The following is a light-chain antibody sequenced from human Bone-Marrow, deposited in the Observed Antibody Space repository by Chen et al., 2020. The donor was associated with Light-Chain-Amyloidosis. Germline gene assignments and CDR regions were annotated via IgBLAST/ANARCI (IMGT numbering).Light chain of an antibody. Sequence: YVLHKPSSVSAAPGQTATNPCVGNNIGSTSVHWYQQTPGQAPLLVVYDDSDRPSGIPEQLSGSNSGNTATLTISRVEAGDEADYYCQVWDRSSDRPVFGGGTKLTVL. J-gene: IGLJ3*02. CDR3: QVWDRSSDRPV. CDR1: NIGSTS. V-gene: IGLV3-21*02. CDR2: DDS.